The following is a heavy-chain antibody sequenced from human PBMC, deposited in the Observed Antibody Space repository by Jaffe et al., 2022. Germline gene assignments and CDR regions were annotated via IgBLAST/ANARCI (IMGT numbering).Heavy chain of an antibody. J-gene: IGHJ4*02. CDR3: AHTPYDILTGYYKVEDQLGQVYFDY. CDR2: IYWDDDK. Sequence: QITLKESGPTLVKPTQTLTLTCTFSGFSLSTSGVGVGWIRQPPGKALEWLALIYWDDDKRYSPSLKSRLTITKDTSKNQVVLTMTNMDPVDTATYYCAHTPYDILTGYYKVEDQLGQVYFDYWGQGTLVTVSS. V-gene: IGHV2-5*02. CDR1: GFSLSTSGVG. D-gene: IGHD3-9*01.